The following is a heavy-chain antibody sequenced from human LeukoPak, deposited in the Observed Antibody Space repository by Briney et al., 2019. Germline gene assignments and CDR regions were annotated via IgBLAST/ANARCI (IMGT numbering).Heavy chain of an antibody. D-gene: IGHD6-19*01. CDR3: AKVQWLVRGGYFDY. CDR1: GFTFSSYA. Sequence: GGSLRLSCAGSGFTFSSYAMSWVRQAPGKGLEWVSAISGSGGSTYYADSVKGRFTISRDNSKNTLYLQMNSLRAEDTAVYYCAKVQWLVRGGYFDYWGQGTLVTASS. V-gene: IGHV3-23*01. J-gene: IGHJ4*02. CDR2: ISGSGGST.